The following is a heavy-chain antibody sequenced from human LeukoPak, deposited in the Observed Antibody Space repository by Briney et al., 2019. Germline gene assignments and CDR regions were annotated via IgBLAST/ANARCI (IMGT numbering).Heavy chain of an antibody. J-gene: IGHJ4*02. CDR2: ISGSGGST. CDR3: AKERLTTTTFDS. Sequence: PGGSLRLSCAASGFTFSTYAMSWVRQAPGKGLEWVSLISGSGGSTYYADSVKGRSTISRDNGKNTLSLQMNSLRAEDTALYYCAKERLTTTTFDSWGRGTLVTVSS. CDR1: GFTFSTYA. D-gene: IGHD4-11*01. V-gene: IGHV3-23*01.